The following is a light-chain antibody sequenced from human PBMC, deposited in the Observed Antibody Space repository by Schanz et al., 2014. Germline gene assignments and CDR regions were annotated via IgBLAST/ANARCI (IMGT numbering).Light chain of an antibody. CDR1: SSDVGGHNY. CDR3: CSHAGSYTSVV. Sequence: QSALTQPPSASGSPGQSVTISCTGTSSDVGGHNYVSWYQQHPGKSPKLMISEVNQRPSGVPDRFSGSKSGNTASLTISGLQAEDEADYYCCSHAGSYTSVVFGGGTKVTVL. J-gene: IGLJ2*01. CDR2: EVN. V-gene: IGLV2-11*02.